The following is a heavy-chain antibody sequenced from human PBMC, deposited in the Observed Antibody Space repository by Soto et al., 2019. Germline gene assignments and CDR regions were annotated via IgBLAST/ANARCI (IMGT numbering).Heavy chain of an antibody. D-gene: IGHD3-3*02. J-gene: IGHJ6*02. CDR3: ARDKGRQQLGGNYYYITDI. CDR1: GGTFSSSA. V-gene: IGHV1-69*12. CDR2: IIPLFRTP. Sequence: QVQLVQSGAEVKKPGSSVKVSCKASGGTFSSSAFSWVRQAPGQGLEWMGGIIPLFRTPDYGQRFQGRVTITADESAGTVYMELKGLRSEDTAVYFCARDKGRQQLGGNYYYITDIWGQGTTVTGTS.